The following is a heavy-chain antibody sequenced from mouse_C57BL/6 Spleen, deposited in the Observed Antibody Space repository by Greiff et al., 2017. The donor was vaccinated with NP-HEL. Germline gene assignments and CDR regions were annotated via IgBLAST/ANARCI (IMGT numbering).Heavy chain of an antibody. Sequence: VKLMESGAELVKPGASVKISCKASGYAFSSYWMNWVKQRPGKGLEWIGQIYPGDGDTNYNGKFKGKATLTADKSSSTAYMQLSSLTSEDSAVYFCARKSYYYYDRYYAMDYWGQGTSVTVSS. D-gene: IGHD2-4*01. J-gene: IGHJ4*01. CDR2: IYPGDGDT. CDR3: ARKSYYYYDRYYAMDY. V-gene: IGHV1-80*01. CDR1: GYAFSSYW.